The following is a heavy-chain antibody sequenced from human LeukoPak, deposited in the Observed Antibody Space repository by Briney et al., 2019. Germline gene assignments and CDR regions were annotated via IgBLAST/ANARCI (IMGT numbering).Heavy chain of an antibody. J-gene: IGHJ4*02. CDR2: INSRSNDI. CDR3: ARAHFYYGLDY. Sequence: GGSRRLSCAASGFSFSDYSMNWVRQAPGKGLEWVSPINSRSNDIYYADSVKGRFTTSRDNAKNSLYLQMNSLRAEDTAVYYCARAHFYYGLDYWGQGTLVTVSS. V-gene: IGHV3-21*06. CDR1: GFSFSDYS. D-gene: IGHD3-10*01.